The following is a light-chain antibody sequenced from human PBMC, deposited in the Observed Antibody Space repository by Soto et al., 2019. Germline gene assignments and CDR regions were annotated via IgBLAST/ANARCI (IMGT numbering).Light chain of an antibody. CDR2: WAS. Sequence: DIVMTQSPDSLAVSLGERATINCKSSQNVLYSSNNQHYLAWYQQKPGQPPKLLIYWASTRESGVPDRFSGSGSETDFTLTISSLQAEDVAVYYCQQYYSIPLTYGGGTKVEI. CDR1: QNVLYSSNNQHY. V-gene: IGKV4-1*01. J-gene: IGKJ4*01. CDR3: QQYYSIPLT.